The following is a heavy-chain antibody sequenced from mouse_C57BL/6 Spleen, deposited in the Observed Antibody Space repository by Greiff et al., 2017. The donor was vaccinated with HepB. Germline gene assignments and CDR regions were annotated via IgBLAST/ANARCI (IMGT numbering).Heavy chain of an antibody. Sequence: QVQLQQPGAELVMPGASVKLSCKASGYTFTSYWMHWVKQRPGQGLEWIGAIDPSDSYTNYNQKFKGKSTLTVDKSSSTAYMQLSSLTSEDSAVYYCARIDGNPYYFDYWGQGTTLTVSS. V-gene: IGHV1-69*01. J-gene: IGHJ2*01. D-gene: IGHD2-1*01. CDR1: GYTFTSYW. CDR2: IDPSDSYT. CDR3: ARIDGNPYYFDY.